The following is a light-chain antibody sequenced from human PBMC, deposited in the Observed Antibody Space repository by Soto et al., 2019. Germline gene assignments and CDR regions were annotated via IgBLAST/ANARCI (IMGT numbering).Light chain of an antibody. CDR2: GAS. V-gene: IGKV3-15*01. J-gene: IGKJ1*01. Sequence: EIVMTQSPATLSVSPGERATLFCRASQSVSSNLAWYQQKPGQAPRLLIYGASTRATGIPARFSGSGSGTEFTLHISSLQPDDFATYYCQHYNSYSEAFGQGTTVELK. CDR3: QHYNSYSEA. CDR1: QSVSSN.